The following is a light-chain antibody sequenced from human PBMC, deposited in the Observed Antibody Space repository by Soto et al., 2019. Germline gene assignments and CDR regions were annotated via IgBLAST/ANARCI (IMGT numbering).Light chain of an antibody. CDR1: SSDVGRYNF. Sequence: QSSLTQPPSASGSPGQSVTISCTGTSSDVGRYNFVSWYQQHPGKAPKLIISEVTKRPSGVPDRFSGSKSGNTASLTVSGLQAEDEADYYCSSYAGNNKLIFGGGTKVTVL. CDR2: EVT. CDR3: SSYAGNNKLI. J-gene: IGLJ2*01. V-gene: IGLV2-8*01.